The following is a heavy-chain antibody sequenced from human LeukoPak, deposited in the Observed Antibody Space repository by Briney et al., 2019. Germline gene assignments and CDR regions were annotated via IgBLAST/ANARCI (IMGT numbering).Heavy chain of an antibody. CDR3: AREIWGGFGAFDI. V-gene: IGHV1-69*01. Sequence: ASVKVSCKASGGTFSSYAISWVRQAPGQGLEWMGGIIPIFGTANYAQKFQGRVTITADESTSTAYMELSSLRSDDTAVYYCAREIWGGFGAFDIWGQGTMVTVSS. J-gene: IGHJ3*02. D-gene: IGHD3-16*01. CDR1: GGTFSSYA. CDR2: IIPIFGTA.